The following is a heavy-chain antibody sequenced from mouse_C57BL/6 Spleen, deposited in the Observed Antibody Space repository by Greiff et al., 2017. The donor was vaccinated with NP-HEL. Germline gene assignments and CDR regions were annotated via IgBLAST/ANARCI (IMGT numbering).Heavy chain of an antibody. J-gene: IGHJ3*01. V-gene: IGHV1-72*01. CDR1: GYTFTSYW. CDR2: IDPNSGGT. CDR3: ARYLNWDSAWFAY. Sequence: QVQLQQPGAELVKPGASVKLSCKASGYTFTSYWMHWVKQRPGRGLEWIGRIDPNSGGTKYNEKFKSKATLTVDNTASTAYMQLSSLTSEDSAVYYCARYLNWDSAWFAYWGQGTLVTVSA. D-gene: IGHD4-1*02.